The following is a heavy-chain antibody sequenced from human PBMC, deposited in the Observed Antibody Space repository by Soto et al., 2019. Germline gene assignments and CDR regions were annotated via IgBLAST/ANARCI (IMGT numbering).Heavy chain of an antibody. D-gene: IGHD3-9*01. V-gene: IGHV3-23*01. Sequence: GGSLRLSCVASGVTFSSYAMSWVRQAPGKGLEWVSAVSKSGLDTNYADFVKGRFTISRDNSKNTLYLQMNSLRAEDTAVYYCSRDDSDWFFNWGRGTLVTVSS. CDR2: VSKSGLDT. J-gene: IGHJ4*02. CDR1: GVTFSSYA. CDR3: SRDDSDWFFN.